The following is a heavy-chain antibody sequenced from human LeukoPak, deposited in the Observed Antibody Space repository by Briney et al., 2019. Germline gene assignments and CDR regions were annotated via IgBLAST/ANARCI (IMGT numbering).Heavy chain of an antibody. Sequence: AGGSLRLSCAASGLTFGNAWMRWVRRAPGKGLEWVGRIKSKTDGGTADHAAPVKGRFTISRDDSKDTLYLQMNSLKTEDTAVYYCTTAGSLGYWGQGTLVTVSP. CDR3: TTAGSLGY. D-gene: IGHD6-13*01. CDR2: IKSKTDGGTA. J-gene: IGHJ4*02. V-gene: IGHV3-15*01. CDR1: GLTFGNAW.